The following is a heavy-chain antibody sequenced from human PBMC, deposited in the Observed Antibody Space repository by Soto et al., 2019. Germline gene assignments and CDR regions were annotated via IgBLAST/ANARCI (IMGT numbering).Heavy chain of an antibody. CDR2: IYWDDDK. D-gene: IGHD2-2*01. Sequence: SGPTLVNPTQTLTLTCTFSGFSLSTSGVGVGWIRQPPGKALEWLALIYWDDDKRFRPSLKSRLTITKDTSKNQVVLAMTNMDPVDTATYYCAHRLGFCSSTTCYASDNYFDFWGRGPLVTVSS. CDR3: AHRLGFCSSTTCYASDNYFDF. CDR1: GFSLSTSGVG. V-gene: IGHV2-5*02. J-gene: IGHJ4*02.